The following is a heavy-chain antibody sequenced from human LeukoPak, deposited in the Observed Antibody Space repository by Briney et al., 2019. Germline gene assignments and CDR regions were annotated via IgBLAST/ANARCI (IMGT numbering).Heavy chain of an antibody. CDR2: IYYSGST. V-gene: IGHV4-59*01. Sequence: SETLSLTCTVSGGSISSYYWSWIRQPPGKGLEWIGYIYYSGSTNYNPSLKSRVTISVDTSKNQFSLKLSSVTAADTAVYYCARVYCSGGSCYSDYLGQGTLVRVLS. CDR3: ARVYCSGGSCYSDY. D-gene: IGHD2-15*01. J-gene: IGHJ4*02. CDR1: GGSISSYY.